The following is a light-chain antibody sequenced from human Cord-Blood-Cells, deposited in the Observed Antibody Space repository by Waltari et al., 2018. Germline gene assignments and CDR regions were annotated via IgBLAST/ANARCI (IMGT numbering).Light chain of an antibody. CDR3: QQYYSTPYT. Sequence: DIVMTQSPDSLAASPGERATITCKSSQCGLYSSNNKNYLAWYQEKPGHPPRLLIYWASTRESGVPDRFSGSGSGTDFTLTISSLQAEDVAVYYCQQYYSTPYTFGQGTKLEIK. CDR2: WAS. CDR1: QCGLYSSNNKNY. V-gene: IGKV4-1*01. J-gene: IGKJ2*01.